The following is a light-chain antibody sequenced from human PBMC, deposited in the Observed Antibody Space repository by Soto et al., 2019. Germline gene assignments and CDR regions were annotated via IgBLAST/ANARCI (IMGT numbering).Light chain of an antibody. CDR2: KAS. J-gene: IGKJ1*01. CDR1: QSISNW. CDR3: QQYNAYWT. V-gene: IGKV1-5*03. Sequence: DIQMTQSPSTLSASVGDRVTITCRASQSISNWLAWYQQKPGKAPKLLVYKASDLERGVPSRFSGSGSGTEFTLTISSLQPDDFATYYCQQYNAYWTSGQGTKV.